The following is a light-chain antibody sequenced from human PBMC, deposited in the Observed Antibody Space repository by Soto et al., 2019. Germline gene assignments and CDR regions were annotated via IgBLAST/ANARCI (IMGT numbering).Light chain of an antibody. CDR2: DAS. Sequence: IQMTQSPSTLSASVGDTVTITCRASQTFSVSLAWFRQKPGKAPNLLIYDASTLQEGVPSRFIGSGSGTEFTLTVTRLQPDDFATYFCQQYDKYSTFGHGTKVDVK. CDR1: QTFSVS. CDR3: QQYDKYST. V-gene: IGKV1-5*01. J-gene: IGKJ1*01.